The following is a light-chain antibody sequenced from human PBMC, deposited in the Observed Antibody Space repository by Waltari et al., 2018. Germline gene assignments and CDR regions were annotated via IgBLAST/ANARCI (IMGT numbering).Light chain of an antibody. Sequence: QSALPPSAPLPGAPGQSLIISCTGTSRAVGFYDLVSWYQQLPGRSPTLLLFGVGKPPSGISGSFSGSKSGNTVSLTISGLQSEDEAHYYCSSYTQSRTRVFGGGTKVTVL. CDR3: SSYTQSRTRV. J-gene: IGLJ3*02. CDR1: SRAVGFYDL. V-gene: IGLV2-23*02. CDR2: GVG.